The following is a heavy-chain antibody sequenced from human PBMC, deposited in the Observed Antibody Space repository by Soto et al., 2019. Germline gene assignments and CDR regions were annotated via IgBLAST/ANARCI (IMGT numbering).Heavy chain of an antibody. J-gene: IGHJ4*02. Sequence: GGSLRLSCAACGGTVCSYWMHRDHQAPGKGLEWVAVISYDGSNKYYADSVKGRFTISRDNSKNTLYLQMNSLRAEDTAVYYCAKETYSGPLDYWGQGTLVTVSS. V-gene: IGHV3-30*18. D-gene: IGHD2-15*01. CDR3: AKETYSGPLDY. CDR2: ISYDGSNK. CDR1: GGTVCSYW.